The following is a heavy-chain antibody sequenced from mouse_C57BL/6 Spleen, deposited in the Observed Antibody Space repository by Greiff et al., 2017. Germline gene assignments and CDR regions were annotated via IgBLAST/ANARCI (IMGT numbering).Heavy chain of an antibody. Sequence: QVQLKQSGAELVKPGASVKISCKASGYAFSSYWMNWVKQRPGKGLEWIGQIYPGDGDTNYNGKFKGKATLTADKSSSTAYMQLSSLTSEDSAVYFCARSGPHYYGSSLYAMDYWGQGTSVTVSS. D-gene: IGHD1-1*01. CDR3: ARSGPHYYGSSLYAMDY. CDR2: IYPGDGDT. V-gene: IGHV1-80*01. J-gene: IGHJ4*01. CDR1: GYAFSSYW.